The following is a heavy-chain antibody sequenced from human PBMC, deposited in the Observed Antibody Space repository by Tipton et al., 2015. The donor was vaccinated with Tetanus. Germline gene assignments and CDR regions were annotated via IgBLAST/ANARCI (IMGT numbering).Heavy chain of an antibody. CDR1: GYTFTSYG. CDR2: ISAYNGNT. J-gene: IGHJ6*02. D-gene: IGHD6-19*01. V-gene: IGHV1-18*01. CDR3: ARSYSSGWWTPYYYYGMDV. Sequence: QSGPEVKKPGASVKVSCKASGYTFTSYGISWVRQAPGQGLEWMGWISAYNGNTNYAQKLQGRVTMTTDTSTSTAYMELRSLRSDDTAVYYCARSYSSGWWTPYYYYGMDVWGQGTTVTVSS.